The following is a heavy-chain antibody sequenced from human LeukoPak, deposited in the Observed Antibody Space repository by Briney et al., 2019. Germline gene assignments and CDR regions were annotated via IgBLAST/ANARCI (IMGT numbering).Heavy chain of an antibody. J-gene: IGHJ4*02. CDR3: AWGITIFGVADYYFDY. V-gene: IGHV4-34*08. D-gene: IGHD3-3*01. CDR1: GFTFSSYS. Sequence: GSLRLSCAASGFTFSSYSMNWVRQAPGKGLEWIGEINHSGSTNYNPSLKSRVTISVDTSKNQFSLKLSSVTAADTAVYYCAWGITIFGVADYYFDYWGQGTLVTVSS. CDR2: INHSGST.